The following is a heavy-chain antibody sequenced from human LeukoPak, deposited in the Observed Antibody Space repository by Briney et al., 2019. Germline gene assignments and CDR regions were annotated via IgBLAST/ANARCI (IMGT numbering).Heavy chain of an antibody. Sequence: SETLSLTCTVSGGSISSGGYYWSWIRQHPGKGLEWIGYIYYSGSTYYNPSLKSRVTISVDTSKNQFSLKLSSVTAADTAVYYCAREVADTVTTYFLDYWGQGTLVTVSS. J-gene: IGHJ4*02. CDR3: AREVADTVTTYFLDY. CDR2: IYYSGST. V-gene: IGHV4-31*03. D-gene: IGHD4-17*01. CDR1: GGSISSGGYY.